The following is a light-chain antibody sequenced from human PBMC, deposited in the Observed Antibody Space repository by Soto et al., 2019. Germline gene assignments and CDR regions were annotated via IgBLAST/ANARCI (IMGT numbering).Light chain of an antibody. Sequence: DIPMTQSPCTLSASVGDRVTITCRASQSMNDWLAWFQQKPGKAPKVLIYDASNLQSGVPSRFSGSGSGTAFTLTIDGLQPDDVATYYCLRYNAFSLPFGQGTKVEL. V-gene: IGKV1-5*01. CDR1: QSMNDW. CDR3: LRYNAFSLP. J-gene: IGKJ1*01. CDR2: DAS.